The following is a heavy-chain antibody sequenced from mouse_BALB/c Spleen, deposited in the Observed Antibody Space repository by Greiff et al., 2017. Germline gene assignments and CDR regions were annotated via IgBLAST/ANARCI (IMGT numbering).Heavy chain of an antibody. Sequence: VQLKESGTVLARPGASVKMSYKASGYSFTSYWMHWVKQRPGQGLEWIGAIYPGNSDTSYNQKFKGKAKLTAVTSASTAYMELSSLTNEDSAVYYCTRRDYYGSNFDYWGQGTTLTVSS. CDR2: IYPGNSDT. V-gene: IGHV1-5*01. CDR1: GYSFTSYW. CDR3: TRRDYYGSNFDY. D-gene: IGHD1-1*01. J-gene: IGHJ2*01.